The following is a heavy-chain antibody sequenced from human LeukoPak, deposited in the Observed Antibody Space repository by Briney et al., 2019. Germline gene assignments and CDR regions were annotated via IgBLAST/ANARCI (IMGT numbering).Heavy chain of an antibody. Sequence: GGSLRLSCAASGFTFSSYSMNWVRQAPGKGLEWVSYISSSGSTIYYADSVKGRFTISRDNAKNSLYLQMNSLRAEDTAVYYCARDQLGYDILTGYPFDYWGQGTLVTVSS. V-gene: IGHV3-48*04. CDR2: ISSSGSTI. J-gene: IGHJ4*02. CDR1: GFTFSSYS. D-gene: IGHD3-9*01. CDR3: ARDQLGYDILTGYPFDY.